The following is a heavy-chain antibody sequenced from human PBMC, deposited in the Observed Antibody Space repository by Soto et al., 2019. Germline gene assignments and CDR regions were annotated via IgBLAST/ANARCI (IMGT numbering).Heavy chain of an antibody. CDR3: ARGLVTTVRGVTLYYFDY. J-gene: IGHJ4*02. D-gene: IGHD3-10*01. CDR1: GGYFSGYY. Sequence: PSETLSLTCAVYGGYFSGYYWSWIRQPPGKGLEWIGEINHSGSTNYNPSLKSRVTISVDTSKNQFSLKLSSVTAADTAVYYCARGLVTTVRGVTLYYFDYWGQGTLVTVSS. V-gene: IGHV4-34*01. CDR2: INHSGST.